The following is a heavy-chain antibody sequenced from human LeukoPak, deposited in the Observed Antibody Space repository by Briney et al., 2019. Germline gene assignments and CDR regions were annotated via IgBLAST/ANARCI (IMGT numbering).Heavy chain of an antibody. CDR2: IIPIFGTA. Sequence: SVKVSCKASGGTFSSYAISWVRQAPGQGLEWMGGIIPIFGTANYAQKFQGRVTITADKSTSTAYMELSSLRSEDTAVYYCARGGITMVRGVKDYYYYYMDVWAKGPRSPSP. J-gene: IGHJ6*03. V-gene: IGHV1-69*06. CDR1: GGTFSSYA. D-gene: IGHD3-10*01. CDR3: ARGGITMVRGVKDYYYYYMDV.